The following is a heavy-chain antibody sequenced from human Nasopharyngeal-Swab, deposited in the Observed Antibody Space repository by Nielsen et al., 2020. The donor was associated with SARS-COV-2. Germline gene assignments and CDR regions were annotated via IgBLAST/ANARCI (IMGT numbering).Heavy chain of an antibody. CDR3: ARGPDHVHSFDS. CDR2: INHRGGT. CDR1: GGSFSDSP. D-gene: IGHD1-14*01. Sequence: SETLSLTCAVYGGSFSDSPWSWLRLLPGKGLEWIGEINHRGGTAYRSSLKSRVSISVDTSKNQFSLELRSVTVADTAVYFCARGPDHVHSFDSWGQGRLVTVSS. J-gene: IGHJ4*02. V-gene: IGHV4-34*01.